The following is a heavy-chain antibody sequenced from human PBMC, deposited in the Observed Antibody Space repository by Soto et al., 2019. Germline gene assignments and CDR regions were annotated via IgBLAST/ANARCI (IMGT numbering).Heavy chain of an antibody. V-gene: IGHV2-5*02. D-gene: IGHD3-10*01. CDR1: GFSLSTGVG. J-gene: IGHJ4*02. Sequence: QITLMESGPTLVKPTQTLTLTCTFSGFSLSTGVGVGWIRQPPGKALECLALIYWDDDKRYSSSLKSRHTITKDTSKNQLVLIMTNMDPVDTATYYCALKSYYGSGSLDYWGQGILVTVSS. CDR3: ALKSYYGSGSLDY. CDR2: IYWDDDK.